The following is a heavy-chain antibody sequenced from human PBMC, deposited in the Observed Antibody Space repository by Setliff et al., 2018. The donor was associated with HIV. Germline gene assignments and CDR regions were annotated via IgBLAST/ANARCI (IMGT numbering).Heavy chain of an antibody. Sequence: SETLSLTCTVSGGSISSYYWTWIRQPPGKGLEWIGYVYSSGSTKYNPALKSRVTISLDTSKYQFSLNLRSVTAADTAVYYCARGRLLWSGSYYYYYMDVWGKGTTVTVSS. V-gene: IGHV4-59*12. CDR3: ARGRLLWSGSYYYYYMDV. CDR1: GGSISSYY. CDR2: VYSSGST. D-gene: IGHD3-10*01. J-gene: IGHJ6*03.